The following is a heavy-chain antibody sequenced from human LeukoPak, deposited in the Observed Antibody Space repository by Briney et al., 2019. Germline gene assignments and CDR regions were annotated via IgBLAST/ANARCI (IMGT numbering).Heavy chain of an antibody. V-gene: IGHV4-59*01. CDR1: GGSISSYY. CDR2: IYYSGST. CDR3: ARADGYCSSTSCYGYYYYYMDV. D-gene: IGHD2-2*03. J-gene: IGHJ6*03. Sequence: SETLSLTCTVSGGSISSYYWSWIRQPPGKGLEWIGYIYYSGSTNYNPSLKSRVTISVDTSENQFSLKLSSVTAADTAVYYCARADGYCSSTSCYGYYYYYMDVWGKGTTVTVSS.